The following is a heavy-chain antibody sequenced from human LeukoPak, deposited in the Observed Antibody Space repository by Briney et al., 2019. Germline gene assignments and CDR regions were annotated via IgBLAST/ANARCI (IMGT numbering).Heavy chain of an antibody. D-gene: IGHD3-16*02. Sequence: GASLKISCKGSGYSFTSYWIGWVRQMPGKGLEWMGIIYPGDSDTRYSPSFQGQVTISADKSISTAYLQWSSLKASDTAMYYCARWHYDYVWGSYRYSSGVVDYWGQGTLVTVSS. J-gene: IGHJ4*02. CDR1: GYSFTSYW. CDR2: IYPGDSDT. CDR3: ARWHYDYVWGSYRYSSGVVDY. V-gene: IGHV5-51*01.